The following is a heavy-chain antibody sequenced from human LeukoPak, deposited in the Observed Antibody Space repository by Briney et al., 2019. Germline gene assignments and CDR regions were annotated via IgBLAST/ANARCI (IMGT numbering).Heavy chain of an antibody. CDR1: GFTVSSNY. Sequence: GGSLRLSRAASGFTVSSNYMSWGRDALGKGLGGGSDIYSGGSTYYADSVKGRFTISRDNSKNTLYLQMNSLRAEDTAVYYCARDSRNYGMDVWGQGTMVTVSS. CDR3: ARDSRNYGMDV. D-gene: IGHD3-22*01. J-gene: IGHJ6*02. V-gene: IGHV3-66*02. CDR2: IYSGGST.